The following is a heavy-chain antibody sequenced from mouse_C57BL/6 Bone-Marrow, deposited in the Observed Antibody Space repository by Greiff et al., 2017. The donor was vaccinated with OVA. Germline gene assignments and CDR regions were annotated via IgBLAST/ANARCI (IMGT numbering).Heavy chain of an antibody. D-gene: IGHD3-2*02. CDR2: IDPANGNT. CDR1: GFTIKNSY. V-gene: IGHV14-3*01. J-gene: IGHJ3*01. CDR3: ALDSSGYDAY. Sequence: EVQLQQSVAELVRPGASVKLSCTASGFTIKNSYMHWVKQRPEQGLEWIGRIDPANGNTKYAPKFQGKATLTADTSSNTAYLQLSSLTSEDTAIYYWALDSSGYDAYWGQGTRVTVSA.